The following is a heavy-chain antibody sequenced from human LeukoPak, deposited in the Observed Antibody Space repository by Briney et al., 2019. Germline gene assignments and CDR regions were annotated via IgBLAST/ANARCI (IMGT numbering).Heavy chain of an antibody. J-gene: IGHJ5*02. D-gene: IGHD6-13*01. CDR1: GFTFSNYG. CDR2: IRYDGSNK. CDR3: AKGPKLAAAANWFDP. Sequence: GGSLRLSCAASGFTFSNYGMHWVRQAPGKGLEWVAFIRYDGSNKYYADSVKGRFTISRDNSKNTLYLQMNSLRAEDTAVYYCAKGPKLAAAANWFDPWGQGTLVTVSS. V-gene: IGHV3-30*02.